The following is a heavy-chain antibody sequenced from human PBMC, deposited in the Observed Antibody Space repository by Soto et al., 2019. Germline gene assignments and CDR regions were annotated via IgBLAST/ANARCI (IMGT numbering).Heavy chain of an antibody. Sequence: ASVKVSCKASGYTFTGYYMHWVRQAPGQGLEWMGWINPNSGGTNYAQKFQGRVTMTRDTSISTAYMELSRLRSDDTAVYSCARQGFYGSGSYYEGWGQGTLVTVSS. V-gene: IGHV1-2*02. CDR2: INPNSGGT. J-gene: IGHJ4*02. D-gene: IGHD3-10*01. CDR3: ARQGFYGSGSYYEG. CDR1: GYTFTGYY.